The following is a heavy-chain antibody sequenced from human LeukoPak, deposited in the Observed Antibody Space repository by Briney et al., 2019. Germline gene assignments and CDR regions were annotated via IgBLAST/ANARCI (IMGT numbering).Heavy chain of an antibody. V-gene: IGHV1-69*13. CDR3: ARALYDFWSGYYKNYYYYYMDV. D-gene: IGHD3-3*01. CDR1: GGTFSSYA. J-gene: IGHJ6*03. Sequence: SVKVSCKASGGTFSSYAISWVRQAPGQGLEWMGGIIPIFGAANYAQKFQGRVTITADESTSTAYMELSSLRSEDTAVYYCARALYDFWSGYYKNYYYYYMDVWGKGTTVTVSS. CDR2: IIPIFGAA.